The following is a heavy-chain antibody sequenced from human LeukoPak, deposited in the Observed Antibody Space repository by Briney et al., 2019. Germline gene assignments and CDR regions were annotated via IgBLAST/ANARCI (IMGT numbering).Heavy chain of an antibody. CDR1: GGTFSSYA. J-gene: IGHJ5*02. CDR2: IIPTFGTA. D-gene: IGHD4-11*01. V-gene: IGHV1-69*05. Sequence: SVKVSCKASGGTFSSYAISWARQAPGQGLEWMGGIIPTFGTANYAQKFQGRVTITTDESTSTAYMELSSLRSEDTAVYYCARLPHDYSNYVQFDPWGQGTLVTVSS. CDR3: ARLPHDYSNYVQFDP.